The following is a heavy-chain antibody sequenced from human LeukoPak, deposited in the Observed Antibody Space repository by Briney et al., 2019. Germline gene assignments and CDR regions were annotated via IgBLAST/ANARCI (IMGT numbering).Heavy chain of an antibody. J-gene: IGHJ4*02. CDR3: ARGGRSYYDSSGYYYS. CDR2: INHSGST. V-gene: IGHV4-34*01. D-gene: IGHD3-22*01. Sequence: KPSETLSLTCTVYGGSFSDCYWTWIRQPPGKGLEWIGEINHSGSTNYSPSLKSRVTISVDTSKNQFSLKLSSVTAADTAVYYCARGGRSYYDSSGYYYSWGQGTLVTVSS. CDR1: GGSFSDCY.